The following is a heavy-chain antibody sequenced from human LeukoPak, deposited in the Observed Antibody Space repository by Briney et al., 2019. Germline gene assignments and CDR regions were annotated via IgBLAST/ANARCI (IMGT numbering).Heavy chain of an antibody. CDR2: ISSSSSYI. CDR3: ARNDVLRFLEIYMDV. V-gene: IGHV3-21*01. CDR1: GFSFSSYA. Sequence: GGSLRLSCATSGFSFSSYAMSWVRQAPGKGLEWVSSISSSSSYIYYADSVKGRFTISRDNAKNSLYLQMNSLRAEDTAVYYCARNDVLRFLEIYMDVWGKGTTVTVSS. J-gene: IGHJ6*03. D-gene: IGHD3-3*01.